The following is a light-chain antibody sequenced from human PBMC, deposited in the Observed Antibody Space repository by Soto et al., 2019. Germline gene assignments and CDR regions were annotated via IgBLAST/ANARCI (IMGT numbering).Light chain of an antibody. V-gene: IGKV1-33*01. J-gene: IGKJ4*01. Sequence: DIQMTQSPSSLSASVGDRVTITCQASQNITNFLNWYQHKLGKAPNLLIYDATNLEAEVPSRFSGTGSGTEFSFTISNLQPEDIGSYFCQQYDDLPVTFGGGTKCEIK. CDR3: QQYDDLPVT. CDR1: QNITNF. CDR2: DAT.